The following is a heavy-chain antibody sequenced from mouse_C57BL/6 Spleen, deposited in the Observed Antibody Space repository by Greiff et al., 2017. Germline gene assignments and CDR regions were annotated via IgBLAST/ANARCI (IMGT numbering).Heavy chain of an antibody. CDR3: TPFGTVGAMDY. D-gene: IGHD1-1*01. J-gene: IGHJ4*01. Sequence: VQLKQSGAELVRPGASVKLSCTASGFNIKDDYMHWVKQRPEQGLEWIGWIDPENGDTEYASKFQGKATITADTSSNTAYLQLSSLTSEDTAVYYCTPFGTVGAMDYWGQGTSVTVSS. V-gene: IGHV14-4*01. CDR2: IDPENGDT. CDR1: GFNIKDDY.